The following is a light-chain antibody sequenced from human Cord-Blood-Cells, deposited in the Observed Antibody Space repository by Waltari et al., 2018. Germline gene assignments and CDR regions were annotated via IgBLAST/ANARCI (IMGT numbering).Light chain of an antibody. CDR2: WAS. CDR3: QQYYSTPYT. Sequence: DIVMTQSPDSLAVSLGERATINCKSSQSVLYSSNNKNYLAWYQQKPGQPPKLPIYWASTRESAVPDRFSGSGSGTDFTLTISSLQAEDVAVYYCQQYYSTPYTFGQGTKLEIK. CDR1: QSVLYSSNNKNY. V-gene: IGKV4-1*01. J-gene: IGKJ2*01.